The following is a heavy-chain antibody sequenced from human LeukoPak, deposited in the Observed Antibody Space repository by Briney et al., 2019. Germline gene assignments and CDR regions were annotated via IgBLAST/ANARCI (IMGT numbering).Heavy chain of an antibody. CDR1: GGSISSYY. CDR3: ARDGNYGGKGFDY. CDR2: IYHSGST. D-gene: IGHD4-23*01. J-gene: IGHJ4*02. Sequence: SETLSLTCTVSGGSISSYYWSWIRQPPGKGLEWIGYIYHSGSTYYNPSLKSRVTISLDTSRNQFSLRLSSATAADTAVYYCARDGNYGGKGFDYWGQGTLVTVSS. V-gene: IGHV4-59*12.